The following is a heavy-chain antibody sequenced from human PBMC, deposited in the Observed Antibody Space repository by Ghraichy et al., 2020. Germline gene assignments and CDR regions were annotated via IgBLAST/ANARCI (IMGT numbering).Heavy chain of an antibody. V-gene: IGHV4-38-2*02. J-gene: IGHJ4*02. CDR3: ARDLYSGYDTRDY. CDR2: IYHSGST. D-gene: IGHD5-12*01. Sequence: SETLSLTCAVSGYSISSGYYWGWIRQPPGKGLEWIGSIYHSGSTYYNPSLKSRVTISVDTSKNQFSLKLSSVTAADTAVYYCARDLYSGYDTRDYWGQGTLVTVSS. CDR1: GYSISSGYY.